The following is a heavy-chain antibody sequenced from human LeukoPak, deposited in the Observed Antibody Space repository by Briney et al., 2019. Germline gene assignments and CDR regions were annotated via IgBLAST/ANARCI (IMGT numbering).Heavy chain of an antibody. D-gene: IGHD3-22*01. J-gene: IGHJ3*02. CDR2: ISSSSSTI. CDR1: GFTFSSYS. V-gene: IGHV3-48*04. CDR3: ARERSSAYYYGDASDI. Sequence: PGGSLRLSCAAPGFTFSSYSMNWVRQAPGKGLEWVSYISSSSSTIYYADSLKGRFTISRDNAKNSLYLQMNSLRAEDTAVYYCARERSSAYYYGDASDIWGQGTMVTVSS.